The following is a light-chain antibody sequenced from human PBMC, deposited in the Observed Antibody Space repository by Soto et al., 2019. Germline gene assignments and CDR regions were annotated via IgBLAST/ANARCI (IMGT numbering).Light chain of an antibody. Sequence: EVVLTQSPATLSLSPGERATLSCWASHSVSTYLAWYQQKPGQPPRLLIYGASNRATGTPARFSGSGSGTDFTLTISSLEPEDFAVYYCHQRSNWPPFTFGPGTKVEIK. CDR3: HQRSNWPPFT. V-gene: IGKV3-11*01. CDR1: HSVSTY. J-gene: IGKJ3*01. CDR2: GAS.